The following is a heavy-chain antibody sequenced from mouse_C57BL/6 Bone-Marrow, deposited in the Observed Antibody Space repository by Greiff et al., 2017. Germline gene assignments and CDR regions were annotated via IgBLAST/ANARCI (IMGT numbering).Heavy chain of an antibody. D-gene: IGHD2-3*01. CDR1: GFNIKDDY. J-gene: IGHJ2*01. CDR2: IDPEIGDT. V-gene: IGHV14-4*01. CDR3: SSFDGNYFYF. Sequence: EVQLQQSGAELVRPGASVKLSCTASGFNIKDDYIHWVNQRPEQGLEWIGWIDPEIGDTEYASKFQGKATITSDPSSNTAYLQLSSLTSEDTAVYYFSSFDGNYFYFWGQGTPLTVAS.